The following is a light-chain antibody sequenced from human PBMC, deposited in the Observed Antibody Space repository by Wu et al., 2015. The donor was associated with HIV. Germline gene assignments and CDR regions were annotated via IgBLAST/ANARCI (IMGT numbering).Light chain of an antibody. V-gene: IGKV3-15*01. CDR3: QQYNDRPLT. Sequence: EIVMTQSPATLSVSPGERATLSCRASQSVRSNLAWYQQKPGQTPRLLIYSASTRATGIPARFSGSGSGTEFTLTISSLQSEDFAVYYCQQYNDRPLTFGGGTKVEIK. CDR2: SAS. J-gene: IGKJ4*01. CDR1: QSVRSN.